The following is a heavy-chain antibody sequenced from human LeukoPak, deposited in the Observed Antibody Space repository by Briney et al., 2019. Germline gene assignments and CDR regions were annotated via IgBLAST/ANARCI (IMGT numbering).Heavy chain of an antibody. Sequence: KPSETLSLTCAVYGGSFSGYYWSWIRQPPGKGLEWIGEINHSGSTNYNPSLKSRVTISVDTSKNQFSLKLSSVTAADTAVYYCARHTLSSSWYGYDAFDIWGQGTMVTVSS. J-gene: IGHJ3*02. CDR1: GGSFSGYY. CDR2: INHSGST. CDR3: ARHTLSSSWYGYDAFDI. V-gene: IGHV4-34*01. D-gene: IGHD6-13*01.